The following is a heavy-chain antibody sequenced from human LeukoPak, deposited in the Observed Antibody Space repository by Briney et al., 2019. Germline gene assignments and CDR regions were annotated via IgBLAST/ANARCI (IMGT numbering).Heavy chain of an antibody. D-gene: IGHD3-10*01. CDR3: ARKKGSGSYYNAYYYYYYYMDV. J-gene: IGHJ6*03. Sequence: ASETLSLTCTVSGGSISSSSYYWGWIRQSPGKGLEWIGTIFYNGSTYYKPSLKSRVTISVDTSKNQFSLKLSSVTAADTAVYYCARKKGSGSYYNAYYYYYYYMDVWGKGTTVTISS. CDR1: GGSISSSSYY. CDR2: IFYNGST. V-gene: IGHV4-39*07.